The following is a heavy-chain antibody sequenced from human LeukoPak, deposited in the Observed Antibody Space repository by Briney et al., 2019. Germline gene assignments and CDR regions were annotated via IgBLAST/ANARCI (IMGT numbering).Heavy chain of an antibody. CDR3: ARGLGLFDY. Sequence: SETLSLTCIVSGGSVSSGNYYWSWIRQPPGKGPEWIGYIYSSGSTNYNPSLKSRVTISVDTSKNQFSLMVSSVTAADTALYYCARGLGLFDYWGQGTLVTVSS. CDR2: IYSSGST. D-gene: IGHD7-27*01. CDR1: GGSVSSGNYY. V-gene: IGHV4-61*01. J-gene: IGHJ4*02.